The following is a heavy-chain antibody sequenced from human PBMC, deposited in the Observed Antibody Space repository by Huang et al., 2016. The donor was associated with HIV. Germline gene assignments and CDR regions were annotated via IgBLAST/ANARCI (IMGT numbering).Heavy chain of an antibody. J-gene: IGHJ3*02. Sequence: QLQLQESGSGLVKSSQTLSLTCAVSGGSISSGGYSWSWIRQSPGKALEWIGYLYLSATTYYNPSRMSRVTISVDRSKNQFSLKVTSVTAADTAVYYCARHPTYDDYGDYLGGGAFDIWGQGTVVTVSS. CDR1: GGSISSGGYS. CDR3: ARHPTYDDYGDYLGGGAFDI. V-gene: IGHV4-30-2*06. CDR2: LYLSATT. D-gene: IGHD4-17*01.